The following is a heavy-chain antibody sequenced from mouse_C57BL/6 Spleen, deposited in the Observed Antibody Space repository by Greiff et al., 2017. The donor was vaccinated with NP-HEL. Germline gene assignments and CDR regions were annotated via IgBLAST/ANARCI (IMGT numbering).Heavy chain of an antibody. CDR3: ARDGTPLAMDY. CDR2: ISYDGSN. J-gene: IGHJ4*01. Sequence: EVQLQQSGPGLVKPSQSLSLTCSVTGYSITSGYYWNWIRQFPGNKLEWMGYISYDGSNNYNPSLKNRISITRDTSKNQFFLKLNSVTTEDTATYYCARDGTPLAMDYWGQGTSVTVSS. CDR1: GYSITSGYY. V-gene: IGHV3-6*01. D-gene: IGHD6-1*01.